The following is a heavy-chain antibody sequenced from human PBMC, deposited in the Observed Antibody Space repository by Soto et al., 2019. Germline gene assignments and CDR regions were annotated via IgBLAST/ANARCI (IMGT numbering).Heavy chain of an antibody. CDR3: ARDVAVAGTSAFDI. J-gene: IGHJ3*02. CDR2: IIPIFGTA. V-gene: IGHV1-69*06. D-gene: IGHD6-19*01. CDR1: GGTFSSYA. Sequence: QVQLVQSGAEVKKPGSSVKVSCKVSGGTFSSYAISWVRQAPGQGLEWMGGIIPIFGTANYAQKFQGRVTITADKSTSTAYMELSSLRSEDTAVYYCARDVAVAGTSAFDIWGQGTMVTVSS.